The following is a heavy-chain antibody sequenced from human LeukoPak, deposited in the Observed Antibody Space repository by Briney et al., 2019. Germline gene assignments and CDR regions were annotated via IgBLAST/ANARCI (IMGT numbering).Heavy chain of an antibody. CDR1: GGSISSYY. CDR3: ARRSGSGLDY. CDR2: IYYSGST. J-gene: IGHJ4*02. Sequence: SETLSLTCTVSGGSISSYYWSWIRQPPGKGLEWNGYIYYSGSTNYNPSLKSRVTISVDTSKNQFSLKLSSVTAADTAVYYCARRSGSGLDYWGQGTLVTVSS. D-gene: IGHD3-3*01. V-gene: IGHV4-59*08.